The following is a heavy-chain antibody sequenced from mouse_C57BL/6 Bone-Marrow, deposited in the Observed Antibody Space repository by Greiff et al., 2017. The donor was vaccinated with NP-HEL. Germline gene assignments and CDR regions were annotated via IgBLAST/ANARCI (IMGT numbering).Heavy chain of an antibody. D-gene: IGHD2-2*01. J-gene: IGHJ2*01. CDR2: IYPGSGNT. V-gene: IGHV1-76*01. CDR1: GYTFTDYY. CDR3: ARSPYGYDYFDY. Sequence: QVQLQQSGAELVRPGASVKLSCKASGYTFTDYYINWVKQRPGQGLEWIARIYPGSGNTYYNEKFKGKATLTAEKSSSTAYMQLSSLTSEDSAVYFCARSPYGYDYFDYWGQGTTLTVSS.